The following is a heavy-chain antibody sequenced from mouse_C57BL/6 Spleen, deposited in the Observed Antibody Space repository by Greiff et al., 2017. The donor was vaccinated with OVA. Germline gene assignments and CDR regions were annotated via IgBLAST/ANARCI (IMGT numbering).Heavy chain of an antibody. J-gene: IGHJ4*01. V-gene: IGHV5-16*01. CDR2: INYDGSST. CDR1: GFTFSDYY. Sequence: EVQRVESEGGLVQPGSSMKLSCTASGFTFSDYYMAWVRQVPEKGLEWVANINYDGSSTYYLDSLKSRFIISRDNAKNILYLQMSSLKSEDTATYYCARDLDSSGYVGAMDYWGQGTSVTVSS. D-gene: IGHD3-2*02. CDR3: ARDLDSSGYVGAMDY.